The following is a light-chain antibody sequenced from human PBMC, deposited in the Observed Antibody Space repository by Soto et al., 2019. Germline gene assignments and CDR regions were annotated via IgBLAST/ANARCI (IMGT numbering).Light chain of an antibody. J-gene: IGKJ2*01. CDR1: HTLSSS. V-gene: IGKV3-15*01. CDR2: VAS. Sequence: QFPLNLSESSGDRATXSCRASHTLSSSLAWYQQRPSQAPMLLIYVASTRATGNPAMFSGGSSGTEFTLTISTLRSEDFAVYYCQQYNHWRPYTFA. CDR3: QQYNHWRPYT.